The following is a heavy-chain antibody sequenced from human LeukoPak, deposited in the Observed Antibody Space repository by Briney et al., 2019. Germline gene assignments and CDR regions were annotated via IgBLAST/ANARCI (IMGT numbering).Heavy chain of an antibody. V-gene: IGHV4-59*08. CDR2: IYYSGST. CDR3: ARHEGYGGQGGFDY. CDR1: GGAITNYY. J-gene: IGHJ4*02. Sequence: SETLSLTCGVSGGAITNYYWNWIRQAPGKGLEWIGYIYYSGSTNYNPSLKSRVTISVDTSKNQFSLKLSSVTAADTAVYYCARHEGYGGQGGFDYWGQGTLVTVSS. D-gene: IGHD4-23*01.